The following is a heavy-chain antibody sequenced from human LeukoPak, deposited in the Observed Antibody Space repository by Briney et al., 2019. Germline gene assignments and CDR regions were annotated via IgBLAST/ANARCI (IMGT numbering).Heavy chain of an antibody. CDR3: ARGRSSHGLGY. Sequence: TLSLTCTVSGGSISSGDYYWSWIRQPPGKGLEWIGYIYYSGSTYYNPSLKSRVTISVDTSKNQFSLKLSSVTAADTAVYYCARGRSSHGLGYWGQGTLVTVSS. CDR1: GGSISSGDYY. V-gene: IGHV4-30-4*08. D-gene: IGHD6-6*01. CDR2: IYYSGST. J-gene: IGHJ4*02.